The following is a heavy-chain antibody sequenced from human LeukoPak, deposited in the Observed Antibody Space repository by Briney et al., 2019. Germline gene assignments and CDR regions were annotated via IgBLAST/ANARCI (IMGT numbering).Heavy chain of an antibody. Sequence: SEALSLTCTVSGGSISSYYWSWIRQPPGKGLEWIGYIYYSGSTNYNPSLKSRVTISVDTSKNQFSLKLSSVTAADTAVYYCARHQDYYDSSGSYIYYYYYMDVWGKGTTVTVYS. CDR3: ARHQDYYDSSGSYIYYYYYMDV. J-gene: IGHJ6*03. V-gene: IGHV4-59*08. D-gene: IGHD3-22*01. CDR1: GGSISSYY. CDR2: IYYSGST.